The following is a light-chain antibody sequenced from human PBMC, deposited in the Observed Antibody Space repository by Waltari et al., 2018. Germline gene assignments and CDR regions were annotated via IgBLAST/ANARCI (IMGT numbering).Light chain of an antibody. CDR1: SLRTYY. CDR2: GKD. CDR3: SSRNGRANQVV. Sequence: SSELTQAPAVSVALGQTVRFTCQGDSLRTYYASVYQMKPGPTPVLVICGKDKRPSWIPDRISGYSSGTTSSLTITGAQAEDEADYYCSSRNGRANQVVFAGGTKVTVL. V-gene: IGLV3-19*01. J-gene: IGLJ3*02.